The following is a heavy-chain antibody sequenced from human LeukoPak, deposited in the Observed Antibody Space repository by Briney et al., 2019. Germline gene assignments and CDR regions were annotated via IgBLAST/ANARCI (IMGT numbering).Heavy chain of an antibody. CDR2: ISSSSSYI. D-gene: IGHD3-9*01. CDR3: ARDTSPLDWALKYFDY. CDR1: GFTFSSYS. J-gene: IGHJ4*02. V-gene: IGHV3-21*01. Sequence: GGSLRLSCAASGFTFSSYSMNWVRQAPGKGLEWVSSISSSSSYIYYADSVKGRFTISRDNAKNSLYLQMNSLRAEDTAVYYCARDTSPLDWALKYFDYWGQGTLVTVSS.